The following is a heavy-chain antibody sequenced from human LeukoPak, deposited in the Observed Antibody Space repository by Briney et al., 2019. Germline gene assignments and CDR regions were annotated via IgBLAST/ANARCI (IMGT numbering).Heavy chain of an antibody. CDR3: ARAAQFSFDY. Sequence: SETLSLTCAVXGXXXXXXXXXXXXXXXXXXGXEXIGXIYHXGXTNYNPSLKSRVTISVDKSKNQFSLKLSSVTAADTAVYYCARAAQFSFDYWGQGTLVTVSS. J-gene: IGHJ4*02. V-gene: IGHV4-4*02. CDR1: GXXXXXXXX. CDR2: IYHXGXT.